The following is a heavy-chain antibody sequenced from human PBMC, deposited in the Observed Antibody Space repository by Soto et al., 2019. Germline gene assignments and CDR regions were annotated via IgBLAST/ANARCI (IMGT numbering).Heavy chain of an antibody. CDR1: GFTFSSYA. J-gene: IGHJ4*02. CDR2: ISDSGGGT. V-gene: IGHV3-23*01. D-gene: IGHD7-27*01. Sequence: EVQLLESGGGLVQPGGSLRLSCAASGFTFSSYAISWVRQAPGKGLEWVSAISDSGGGTYYADTVKGRFTISRDNSKNTLYLQMDSLRAEDTAVYFCARLTLGNWGQGTLVTVSS. CDR3: ARLTLGN.